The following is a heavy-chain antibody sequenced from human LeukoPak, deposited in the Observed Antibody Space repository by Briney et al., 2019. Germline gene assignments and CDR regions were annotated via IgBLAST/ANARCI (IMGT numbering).Heavy chain of an antibody. CDR1: GFTVSSNY. V-gene: IGHV3-53*01. CDR3: ARGWYYYDSSGYYYVDH. J-gene: IGHJ4*02. CDR2: IYSGGST. D-gene: IGHD3-22*01. Sequence: GGSLRLSCAASGFTVSSNYMTWVRQAPGTGLEWVSVIYSGGSTYYADSVKGRFTISRDNYKNTLYLQMNSLRAEDTAVYYCARGWYYYDSSGYYYVDHWGQGTLVTVSS.